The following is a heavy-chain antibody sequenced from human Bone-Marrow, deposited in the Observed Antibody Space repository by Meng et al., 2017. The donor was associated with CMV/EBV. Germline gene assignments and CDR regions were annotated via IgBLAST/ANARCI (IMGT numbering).Heavy chain of an antibody. D-gene: IGHD1-26*01. V-gene: IGHV3-30*02. Sequence: GGSLRLSCAASGLTLSSHGVHWVRQAPGRGPEWVAFIRYNGNTKHYADSVKGRFTISRDNSKNTVSLQMSSLRVEDTAYYYCAKGWGAGSAPHWGQGTRVTVSS. J-gene: IGHJ4*02. CDR1: GLTLSSHG. CDR2: IRYNGNTK. CDR3: AKGWGAGSAPH.